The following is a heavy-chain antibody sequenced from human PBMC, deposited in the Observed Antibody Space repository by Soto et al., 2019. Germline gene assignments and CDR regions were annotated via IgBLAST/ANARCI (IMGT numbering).Heavy chain of an antibody. D-gene: IGHD5-12*01. CDR2: ISAYNGNT. CDR1: GYTFTSYG. Sequence: ASVKVSCKASGYTFTSYGISWVRQAPGQGLEWMGWISAYNGNTNYAQKLQGRITMTTDTSTSTAYMELRSLRSDDTAVYYCARDFSADGMATIDYWGQGTLVTVSS. V-gene: IGHV1-18*01. CDR3: ARDFSADGMATIDY. J-gene: IGHJ4*02.